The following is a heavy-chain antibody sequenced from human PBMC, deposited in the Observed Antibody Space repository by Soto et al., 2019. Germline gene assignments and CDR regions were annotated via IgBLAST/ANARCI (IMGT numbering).Heavy chain of an antibody. D-gene: IGHD4-17*01. V-gene: IGHV4-34*01. CDR2: INHSGST. CDR1: GGSFSGYY. J-gene: IGHJ5*02. Sequence: PSETLSLTCAVYGGSFSGYYWSWIRQPPGKGLEWIGEINHSGSTNYNPSLKSRVTISVDTSKNQFSLKLSSVTAADTAVYYCARGRTTKNWLDPWGQGTLVTVYS. CDR3: ARGRTTKNWLDP.